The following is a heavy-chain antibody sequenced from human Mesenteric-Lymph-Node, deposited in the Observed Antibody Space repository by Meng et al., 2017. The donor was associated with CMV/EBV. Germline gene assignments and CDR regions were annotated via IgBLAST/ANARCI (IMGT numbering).Heavy chain of an antibody. CDR3: ARVQGRMWSGSFDY. J-gene: IGHJ4*02. V-gene: IGHV3-20*04. D-gene: IGHD1-26*01. CDR1: GFTFDDYG. Sequence: GESLKISCAASGFTFDDYGMSWVRQAPGKGLEWVSGINWKGVSTGYADSVKGRFTISRDNSNNTLYLQMNSLRPEDTAVYYCARVQGRMWSGSFDYWGQGTLVTVSS. CDR2: INWKGVST.